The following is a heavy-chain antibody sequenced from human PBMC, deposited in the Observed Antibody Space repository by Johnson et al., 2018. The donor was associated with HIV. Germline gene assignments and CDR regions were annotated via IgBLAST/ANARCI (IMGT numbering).Heavy chain of an antibody. V-gene: IGHV3-9*01. CDR2: I. CDR1: AFPFDDHA. Sequence: VQLVESGGGLVQPGRSLRLSCAASAFPFDDHALHWVRQSPGTGLQWFSIILKGRFTISRDNSKNTLYLQMNSLRAEDTAVYYCARGSWAAPNPFDIWGQGTMVTVSS. J-gene: IGHJ3*02. D-gene: IGHD6-13*01. CDR3: ARGSWAAPNPFDI.